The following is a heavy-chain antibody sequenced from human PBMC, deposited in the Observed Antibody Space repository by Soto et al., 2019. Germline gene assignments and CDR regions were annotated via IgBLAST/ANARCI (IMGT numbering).Heavy chain of an antibody. CDR1: GFTFSSYG. V-gene: IGHV3-33*01. Sequence: GGSLRLSCAASGFTFSSYGMHWVRQAPGKGLEWVAVIWYDGSNKYYADSVKGRFTISRDNSKNTLYLQMNSLRAEDTAVYYCARVNSGSWKTIFDYWGQGTLVTVSS. CDR2: IWYDGSNK. D-gene: IGHD6-13*01. CDR3: ARVNSGSWKTIFDY. J-gene: IGHJ4*02.